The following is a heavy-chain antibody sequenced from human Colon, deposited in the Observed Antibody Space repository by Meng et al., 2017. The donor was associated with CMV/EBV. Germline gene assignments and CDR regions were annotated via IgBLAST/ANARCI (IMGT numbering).Heavy chain of an antibody. D-gene: IGHD3-16*01. J-gene: IGHJ4*02. Sequence: GESLKISCAASGITLSNYVMSWVRQAPGKGLEWVPRISGSGYSVDYADSVKGRFTISRDNSKNTLFLQMNSLRVEDTAVYFCAKGLSASQYYFDSWGQGTLVTVSS. CDR3: AKGLSASQYYFDS. CDR1: GITLSNYV. V-gene: IGHV3-23*01. CDR2: ISGSGYSV.